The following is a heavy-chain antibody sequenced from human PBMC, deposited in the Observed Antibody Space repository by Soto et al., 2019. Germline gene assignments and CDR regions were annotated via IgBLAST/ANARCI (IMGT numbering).Heavy chain of an antibody. CDR3: TRDGMSAYDMDV. D-gene: IGHD1-26*01. CDR1: GFIFSNYH. CDR2: ISISSGTI. V-gene: IGHV3-48*02. Sequence: QLVESGGGLAQPGGSLRLSCAASGFIFSNYHMNWVRQTPGKGLEWLSYISISSGTIYYADSVKGRFTISRDDAKSSLYLQMNSLRDEDTAVYYCTRDGMSAYDMDVWGQGTTVTVSS. J-gene: IGHJ6*02.